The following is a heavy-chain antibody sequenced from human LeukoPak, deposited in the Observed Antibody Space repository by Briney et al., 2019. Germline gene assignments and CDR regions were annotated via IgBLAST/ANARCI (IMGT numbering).Heavy chain of an antibody. D-gene: IGHD5-18*01. Sequence: SETLSLTCAGSGGSISSRNWWSWVRQPPEKGREWIGEIYHSGSTNQNPSLKSRVTISVDKSKNQFSLKLYSVTAADTAVYYCARVQGGGYSYGYDYWGQGTLVTVSS. CDR1: GGSISSRNW. J-gene: IGHJ4*02. V-gene: IGHV4-4*02. CDR3: ARVQGGGYSYGYDY. CDR2: IYHSGST.